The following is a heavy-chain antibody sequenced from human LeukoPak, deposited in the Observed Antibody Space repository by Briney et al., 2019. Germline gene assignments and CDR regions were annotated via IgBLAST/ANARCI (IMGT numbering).Heavy chain of an antibody. V-gene: IGHV4-39*07. Sequence: SETLSLTCTVSGGSISSSSYYWGWIRQPPGKGLEWIGSIYYSGSTYYNPSLKSRVTISVDTSKNQFSLKLSSVTAADTAVYYCARDPPHYSGGSCYPNYFDYWGQGTLVTVSS. CDR2: IYYSGST. CDR3: ARDPPHYSGGSCYPNYFDY. J-gene: IGHJ4*02. CDR1: GGSISSSSYY. D-gene: IGHD2-15*01.